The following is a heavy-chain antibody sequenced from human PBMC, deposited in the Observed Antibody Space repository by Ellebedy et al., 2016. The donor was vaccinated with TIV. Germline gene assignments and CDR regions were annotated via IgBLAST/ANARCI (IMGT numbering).Heavy chain of an antibody. V-gene: IGHV1-58*02. CDR2: IVVDSGHT. D-gene: IGHD3-16*01. CDR3: AARPGGAASGRFDY. CDR1: GFTFTSSV. J-gene: IGHJ4*02. Sequence: AASVTVSCKASGFTFTSSVMQWVRQARGQRLEWIGWIVVDSGHTDYAQKFQERVTITRDMSTRTAYMELSSLRSEDTAFYYCAARPGGAASGRFDYWGQGTVVTVSS.